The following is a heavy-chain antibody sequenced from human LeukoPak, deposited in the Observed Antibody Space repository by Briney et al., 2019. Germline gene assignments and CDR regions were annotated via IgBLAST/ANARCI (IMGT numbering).Heavy chain of an antibody. CDR1: GGSISSSSYY. CDR2: IYYSGST. J-gene: IGHJ4*02. V-gene: IGHV4-39*07. D-gene: IGHD6-6*01. Sequence: SETLSLTCTVSGGSISSSSYYWGWIRQPPGKGLEWIGSIYYSGSTYYNPSLKSRVTISVDTSKNQFSLKLSSVTAADTAVYYCARDHSSLKFDYWGQGTLVTVSS. CDR3: ARDHSSLKFDY.